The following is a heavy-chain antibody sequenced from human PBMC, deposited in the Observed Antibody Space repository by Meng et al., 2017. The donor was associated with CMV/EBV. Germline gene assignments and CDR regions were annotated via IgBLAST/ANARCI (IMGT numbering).Heavy chain of an antibody. CDR3: AKERRMCGVVSPFDY. J-gene: IGHJ4*02. CDR2: IWYDGSNK. Sequence: SWAASGFTFSRYGMHWVRQAPGKGLEWVAVIWYDGSNKYYADSVKGRFTISRDNSKNTLYLQMNSLRAEDTAVYYCAKERRMCGVVSPFDYWGQGTLVTVSS. V-gene: IGHV3-33*06. CDR1: GFTFSRYG. D-gene: IGHD3-3*01.